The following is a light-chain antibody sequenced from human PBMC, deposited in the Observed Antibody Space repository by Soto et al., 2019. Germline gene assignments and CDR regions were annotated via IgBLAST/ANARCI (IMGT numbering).Light chain of an antibody. CDR1: QSVSSN. CDR3: QQYNNWPPLT. CDR2: GAS. J-gene: IGKJ4*01. V-gene: IGKV3-15*01. Sequence: EIVMTQSPATLSVSPGERATLSCRASQSVSSNLAGYQQKPGQAPRLLIYGASPKATGIPARFSGSGSGTEFNLTISSLQSEDFAVYYCQQYNNWPPLTLGGGTKVEIK.